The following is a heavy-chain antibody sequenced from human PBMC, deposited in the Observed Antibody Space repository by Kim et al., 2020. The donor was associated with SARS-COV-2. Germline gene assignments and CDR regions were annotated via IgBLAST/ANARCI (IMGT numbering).Heavy chain of an antibody. Sequence: SQTLSLTCAISGDSVSSNSAAWNWIRQSPSRGLEWLGRTYYRSKWYNDYAVSVKSRITINPDTSKNQFSLQLNSVTPEDTAVYYCARGVRYSSGWYGLSYYYGMDVWGQGTTVTVSS. D-gene: IGHD6-19*01. V-gene: IGHV6-1*01. CDR2: TYYRSKWYN. CDR1: GDSVSSNSAA. J-gene: IGHJ6*02. CDR3: ARGVRYSSGWYGLSYYYGMDV.